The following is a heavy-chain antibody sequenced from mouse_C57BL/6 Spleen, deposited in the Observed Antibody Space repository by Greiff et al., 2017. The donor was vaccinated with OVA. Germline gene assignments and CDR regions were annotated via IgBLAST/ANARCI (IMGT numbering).Heavy chain of an antibody. CDR2: ISSGGDYI. Sequence: EVQLVESGEGLVKPGGSLKLSCAASGFTFSSYAMSWVRQTPEKRLEWVAYISSGGDYIYYADTVKGRFTISRDNARNTLYLQMSSLKSEDTAMYYCTREAYGSSYVNYAMDYWGQGTSVTVSS. V-gene: IGHV5-9-1*02. J-gene: IGHJ4*01. CDR1: GFTFSSYA. D-gene: IGHD1-1*01. CDR3: TREAYGSSYVNYAMDY.